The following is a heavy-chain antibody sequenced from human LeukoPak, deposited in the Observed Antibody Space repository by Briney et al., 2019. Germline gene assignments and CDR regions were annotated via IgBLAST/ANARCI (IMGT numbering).Heavy chain of an antibody. CDR2: ICYSGST. V-gene: IGHV4-59*01. CDR3: ARTAMVPAAMYTWCFDL. J-gene: IGHJ2*01. Sequence: SETLSLTCTVSGGSISSNYWSWIRQPPGKGLECIGYICYSGSTNYNPSLKSRITISVDTSKNQFSLKLSSVTAADTAMYYCARTAMVPAAMYTWCFDLWGRGTLVTVSS. D-gene: IGHD2-2*01. CDR1: GGSISSNY.